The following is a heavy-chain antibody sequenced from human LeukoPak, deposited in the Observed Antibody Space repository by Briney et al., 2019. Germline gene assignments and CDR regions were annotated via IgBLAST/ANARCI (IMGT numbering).Heavy chain of an antibody. CDR2: ISYDGSNK. Sequence: GSPRLSCAASGFTFSSYAMHWVRQAPGKGLEWVAVISYDGSNKYYADSVKGRYTISRDNSKNTLYLQMNSLRAEDTAVYYCAREGFDYWGQGTLVTVSS. V-gene: IGHV3-30*04. J-gene: IGHJ4*02. CDR3: AREGFDY. CDR1: GFTFSSYA.